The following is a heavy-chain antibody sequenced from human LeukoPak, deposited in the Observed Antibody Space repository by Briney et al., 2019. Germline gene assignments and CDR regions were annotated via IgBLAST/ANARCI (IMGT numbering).Heavy chain of an antibody. D-gene: IGHD3-10*01. CDR3: AKNGPGLDYFDY. Sequence: GGSLRLSCAASGFTFSSYGMHWVRQAPGKGLVWVSRINSDGSDTTYADSVKGRFTISRDNAKNTLYLQMNSLRAEDTAVYYCAKNGPGLDYFDYWGQGTLVTVSS. CDR1: GFTFSSYG. CDR2: INSDGSDT. J-gene: IGHJ4*02. V-gene: IGHV3-74*01.